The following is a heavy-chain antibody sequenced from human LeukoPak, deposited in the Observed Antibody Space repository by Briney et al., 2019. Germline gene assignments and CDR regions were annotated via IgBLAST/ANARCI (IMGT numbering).Heavy chain of an antibody. V-gene: IGHV3-53*01. CDR3: VRERFNNDYEA. D-gene: IGHD3-22*01. J-gene: IGHJ5*02. CDR2: IYSDDAT. Sequence: GGSLRLSCAASGFTVGSGRRMSWVRQAPGKGLQWLSTIYSDDATNYGDSVKGRFTISRDNSRNTLDLQMNSLRVEDTAVYYCVRERFNNDYEAWGQGILVTVSS. CDR1: GFTVGSGR.